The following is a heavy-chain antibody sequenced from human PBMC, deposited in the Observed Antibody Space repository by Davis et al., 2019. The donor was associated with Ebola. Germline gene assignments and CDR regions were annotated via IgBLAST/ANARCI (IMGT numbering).Heavy chain of an antibody. D-gene: IGHD6-19*01. CDR3: ARFPWGAVAGTIDAFDI. V-gene: IGHV5-51*01. CDR1: GYSFTSYW. CDR2: IYPGDSDT. Sequence: GESLKISCKGSGYSFTSYWIGWVRQMPGKGLEWMGIIYPGDSDTRYSPSFQGQVTISADKSISTAYLQWSSLKASDTAMYYCARFPWGAVAGTIDAFDIWGQGTMVTVSS. J-gene: IGHJ3*02.